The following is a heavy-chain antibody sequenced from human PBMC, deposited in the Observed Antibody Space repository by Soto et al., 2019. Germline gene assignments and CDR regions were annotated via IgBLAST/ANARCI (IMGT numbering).Heavy chain of an antibody. CDR1: GFTFSSYA. CDR2: ISGSGGST. V-gene: IGHV3-23*01. J-gene: IGHJ5*02. CDR3: AKAPGVVAAIWFDP. Sequence: EVQLLESGGGLVQPGGSLRLSCAASGFTFSSYAMSWVRQAPGRGLGWVTAISGSGGSTYYADSVKGRFTISRDNSKNTLYLQMNSLRAEDTAVYYCAKAPGVVAAIWFDPWGQGTLVTVSS. D-gene: IGHD2-15*01.